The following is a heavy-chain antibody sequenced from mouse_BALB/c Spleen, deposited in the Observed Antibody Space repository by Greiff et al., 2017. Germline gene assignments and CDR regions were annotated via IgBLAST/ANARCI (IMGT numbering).Heavy chain of an antibody. CDR2: IWGDGST. CDR3: ARVIYYGNYPGYFDV. D-gene: IGHD2-1*01. V-gene: IGHV2-6-7*01. Sequence: VKVVESGPGLVAPSQSLSITCTVSGFSLTGYGVNWVRQPPGKGLEWLGMIWGDGSTDYNSALKSRLSISKDNSKSQVFLKMNSLQTDDTARYYCARVIYYGNYPGYFDVWGAGTTVTVSS. CDR1: GFSLTGYG. J-gene: IGHJ1*01.